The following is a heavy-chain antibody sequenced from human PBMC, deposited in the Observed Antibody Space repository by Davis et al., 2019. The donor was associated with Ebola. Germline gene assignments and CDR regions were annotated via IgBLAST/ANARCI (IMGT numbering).Heavy chain of an antibody. J-gene: IGHJ6*02. Sequence: GESLKISCAASGFTFSSSAMSWGRQAPGKGLEWVSSIGGGGGSIYYADSVKGRFTISRDNSKNTLYLQMNSLRAEDTAVYYCARATGMDVWGQGTTVTVSS. CDR1: GFTFSSSA. V-gene: IGHV3-23*01. CDR3: ARATGMDV. CDR2: IGGGGGSI.